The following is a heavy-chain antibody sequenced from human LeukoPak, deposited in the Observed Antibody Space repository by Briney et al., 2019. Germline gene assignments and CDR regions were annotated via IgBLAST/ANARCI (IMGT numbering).Heavy chain of an antibody. CDR2: ISSSSSYI. CDR1: GFTFSSYS. CDR3: ARVVGEEDAFDI. Sequence: GGSLRLSCAASGFTFSSYSMNWVRQAPGKGLEWVSSISSSSSYIYYADSVKGRFTISRDNAKNSLYLQMNSLRAEDTAVYYCARVVGEEDAFDIWGQGTMVTVSS. V-gene: IGHV3-21*01. D-gene: IGHD1-26*01. J-gene: IGHJ3*02.